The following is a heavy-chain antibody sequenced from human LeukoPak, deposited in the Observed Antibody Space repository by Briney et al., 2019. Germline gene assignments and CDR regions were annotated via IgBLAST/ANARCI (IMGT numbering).Heavy chain of an antibody. CDR1: RFTFTSSA. J-gene: IGHJ4*02. Sequence: SVKVSCKASRFTFTSSAMQWMRQARGQRLEWIGWIVVGSGNTNYAQKFQERVTITRDMSTSTAYMELSSLGSEDTAVYFCAADSQGYTYGFGYWGQGTLVTVSS. D-gene: IGHD5-18*01. V-gene: IGHV1-58*02. CDR2: IVVGSGNT. CDR3: AADSQGYTYGFGY.